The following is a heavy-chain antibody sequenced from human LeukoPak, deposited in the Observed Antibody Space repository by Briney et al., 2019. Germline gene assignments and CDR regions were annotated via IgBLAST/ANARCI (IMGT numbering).Heavy chain of an antibody. Sequence: GGSLRLSCAASGFTFSSYGMHWVRQAPGKGLEWVAVISYDGSNKYYADSVKGRFTISRDNSKSTLYLQMNSLRAEDTAVYYCARDQTGIAARRGNWFDPWGQGTLVTVSS. J-gene: IGHJ5*02. V-gene: IGHV3-30*03. D-gene: IGHD6-6*01. CDR3: ARDQTGIAARRGNWFDP. CDR2: ISYDGSNK. CDR1: GFTFSSYG.